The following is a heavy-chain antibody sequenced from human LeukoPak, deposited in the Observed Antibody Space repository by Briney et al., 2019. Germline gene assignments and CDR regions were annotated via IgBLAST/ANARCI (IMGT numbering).Heavy chain of an antibody. CDR2: INPNSGGT. V-gene: IGHV1-2*02. CDR1: GYTFTGYY. J-gene: IGHJ4*02. Sequence: GASVKVSCKASGYTFTGYYMHWVRQAPGQGLEWMGWINPNSGGTNYAQKFQGRVTMTRDTSISTAYMELSRLRSDDTAVYYCARVRGIVVVPAARGNLDYWGQGTLATVSS. CDR3: ARVRGIVVVPAARGNLDY. D-gene: IGHD2-2*01.